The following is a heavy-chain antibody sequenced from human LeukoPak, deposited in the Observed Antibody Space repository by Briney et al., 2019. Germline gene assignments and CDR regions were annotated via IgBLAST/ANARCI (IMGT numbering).Heavy chain of an antibody. CDR2: ISYDGSNK. J-gene: IGHJ6*02. Sequence: PGRSLRLSCAASGFTFSSYAMHWVRQAPGKGLEWVAVISYDGSNKYYADSVKGRFTISRDNSKNTLYLQMNSLRAEDTAVYYCARYYDILTGPSWYYYYGMDVWGQGTTVTVSS. V-gene: IGHV3-30-3*01. CDR3: ARYYDILTGPSWYYYYGMDV. CDR1: GFTFSSYA. D-gene: IGHD3-9*01.